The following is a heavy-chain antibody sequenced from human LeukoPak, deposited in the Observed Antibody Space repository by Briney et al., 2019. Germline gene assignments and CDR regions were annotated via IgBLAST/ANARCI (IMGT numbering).Heavy chain of an antibody. D-gene: IGHD2-15*01. CDR3: ARPGQSSWWVYFNY. J-gene: IGHJ4*02. Sequence: SEPLSLTCTVSGGSSNFYYWTWIRPPPGKGLEWIGNIHTSGSTDYNPSLKSRVTMSVDTSKNQFSLRLSSVTAADTAVYYCARPGQSSWWVYFNYWGQGTLVTVSS. V-gene: IGHV4-4*09. CDR2: IHTSGST. CDR1: GGSSNFYY.